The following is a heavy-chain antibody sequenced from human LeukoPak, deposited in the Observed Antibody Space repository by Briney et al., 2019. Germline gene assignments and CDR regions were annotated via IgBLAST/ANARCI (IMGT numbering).Heavy chain of an antibody. D-gene: IGHD3-22*01. V-gene: IGHV3-33*01. CDR3: ARETHAGYYDSSGYGAGY. Sequence: GGSLRLSCAASGFTFSSYGMHWVRQAPGKGLEWVAVIWYDGSNKYHADSVKGRFTISRDNSKNTLYLQMNSLRAEDTAVYYCARETHAGYYDSSGYGAGYWGQGTLVTVSS. J-gene: IGHJ4*02. CDR1: GFTFSSYG. CDR2: IWYDGSNK.